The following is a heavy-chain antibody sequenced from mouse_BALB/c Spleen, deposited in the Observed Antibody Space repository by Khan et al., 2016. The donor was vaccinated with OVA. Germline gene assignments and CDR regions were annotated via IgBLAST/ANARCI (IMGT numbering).Heavy chain of an antibody. V-gene: IGHV3-2*02. Sequence: EVQLVESGPGLVKPSQSLSLTCTVTGYSITSGYVWNWIRQFPGNKLELMGYISYSGSTNYNPSLKSRISITRDTSKNQYFLQLNSVTTEDTATDYCAGTGRIKYWGQGTTLTVSS. CDR3: AGTGRIKY. CDR2: ISYSGST. J-gene: IGHJ2*01. D-gene: IGHD1-1*01. CDR1: GYSITSGYV.